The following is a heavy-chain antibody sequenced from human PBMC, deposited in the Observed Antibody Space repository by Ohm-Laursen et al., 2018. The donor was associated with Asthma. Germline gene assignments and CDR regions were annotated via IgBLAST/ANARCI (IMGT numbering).Heavy chain of an antibody. J-gene: IGHJ6*02. V-gene: IGHV1-46*01. CDR1: GYTFTSYY. Sequence: SVKVSCNASGYTFTSYYMHWVRQAPGQGLEWMGIINPSGGSTSYAQKFQGRVTMTRDTSTSTVYMELSSLRSEDTAVYYCARDIDCSSTSCYGKNYYYYGMDVWGQGTTVTVSS. CDR2: INPSGGST. CDR3: ARDIDCSSTSCYGKNYYYYGMDV. D-gene: IGHD2-2*01.